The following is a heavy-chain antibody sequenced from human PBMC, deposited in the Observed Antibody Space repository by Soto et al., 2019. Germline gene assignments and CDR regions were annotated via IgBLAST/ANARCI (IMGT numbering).Heavy chain of an antibody. J-gene: IGHJ4*02. CDR2: IFWNDDK. CDR3: AHRLDAACFTCFHL. CDR1: EFSLRNSGMG. D-gene: IGHD3-16*01. V-gene: IGHV2-5*01. Sequence: QITLRESGPTLVKSTQTLTLTCTFSEFSLRNSGMGVAWIRQPPGKALKWLSLIFWNDDKPYSPSLKNRLTITKDTSKNQVVLRMTNMDPVDTATYFCAHRLDAACFTCFHLWGQGTLVTVSS.